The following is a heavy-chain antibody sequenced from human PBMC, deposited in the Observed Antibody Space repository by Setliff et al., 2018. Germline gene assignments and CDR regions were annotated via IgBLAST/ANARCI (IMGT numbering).Heavy chain of an antibody. D-gene: IGHD2-2*01. J-gene: IGHJ4*02. CDR1: GYTFSHSG. CDR3: SRLVRYCTTTSCQGASGAEL. CDR2: ISAYTGNT. V-gene: IGHV1-18*01. Sequence: ASVKVSCKASGYTFSHSGITWVRQAPGQGLEWMGWISAYTGNTNYAPKLQGRVTMTTDASTSTAYMELRGLTSDDTAVYYCSRLVRYCTTTSCQGASGAELWGQGTLVTVSS.